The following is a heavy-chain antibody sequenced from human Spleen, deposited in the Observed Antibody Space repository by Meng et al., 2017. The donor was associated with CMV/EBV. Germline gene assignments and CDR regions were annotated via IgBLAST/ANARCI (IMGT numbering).Heavy chain of an antibody. CDR3: AGPIVTGYYYGMDV. CDR1: GFTFSSYS. V-gene: IGHV3-21*01. J-gene: IGHJ6*02. Sequence: GGSLRLSCAASGFTFSSYSMNWVRQAPGKGLEWVSSITTSGHYIYYADSVKGRFTISRDDAKNSLYLQMNGLTAEDTAVYYCAGPIVTGYYYGMDVWGQGTTVTVSS. CDR2: ITTSGHYI. D-gene: IGHD2-15*01.